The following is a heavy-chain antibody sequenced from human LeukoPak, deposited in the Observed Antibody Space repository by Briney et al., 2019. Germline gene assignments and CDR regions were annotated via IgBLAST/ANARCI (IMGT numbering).Heavy chain of an antibody. CDR1: GFTFSSYG. V-gene: IGHV3-30*03. J-gene: IGHJ5*02. D-gene: IGHD6-6*01. CDR3: AILGGGSSSSVFDWFDP. CDR2: ISYDGSNK. Sequence: HAGGSLRLSCAASGFTFSSYGMHWVRQAPGKGLGWVAVISYDGSNKYYADSVKGRFTISRDNSKNTLYLQMNSLRAEDTAVYYCAILGGGSSSSVFDWFDPWGQGTLVTVSS.